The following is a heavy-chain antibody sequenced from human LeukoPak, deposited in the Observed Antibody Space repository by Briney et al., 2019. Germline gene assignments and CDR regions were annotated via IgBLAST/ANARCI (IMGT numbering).Heavy chain of an antibody. J-gene: IGHJ4*02. CDR1: DGSITTEDYF. Sequence: SQTLSLTCTVSDGSITTEDYFWSWIRQPPGTGLEWIGYISHSGRTSSNPSLESRLTMSVDRSQNQFSLTLSSVTAADTAMYYCARVNQEDYYDSSGYYSPFDFWGQGTLVTVSS. D-gene: IGHD3-22*01. V-gene: IGHV4-30-2*01. CDR2: ISHSGRT. CDR3: ARVNQEDYYDSSGYYSPFDF.